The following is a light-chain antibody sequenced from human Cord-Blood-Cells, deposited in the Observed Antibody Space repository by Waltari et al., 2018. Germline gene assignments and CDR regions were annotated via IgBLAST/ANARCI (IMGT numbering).Light chain of an antibody. CDR3: QQYGSSPHT. Sequence: EIVLTQSPGTLSLSPGERATLSCRASQRVSSSYLAWYQQKPGQAPRLLIYGASSRATGIPDRSSGSGSGTDFTLTISRLEPEDFAVYYCQQYGSSPHTFGQGTKREIK. CDR1: QRVSSSY. V-gene: IGKV3-20*01. CDR2: GAS. J-gene: IGKJ2*01.